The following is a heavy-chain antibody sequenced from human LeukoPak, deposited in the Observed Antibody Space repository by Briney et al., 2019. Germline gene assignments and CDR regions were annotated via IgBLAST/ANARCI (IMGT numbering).Heavy chain of an antibody. CDR3: ARDFGVVINLPFDY. CDR1: GFTFSSYS. V-gene: IGHV3-21*01. D-gene: IGHD3-3*01. Sequence: PGGSLRLSCAASGFTFSSYSMNWVRQAPGKGLEWVSSISSSSSYIYYADSVKGRFTISRDNAKNSLYLQMNSLRAEDTAVYYCARDFGVVINLPFDYWGQGTLVTVSS. CDR2: ISSSSSYI. J-gene: IGHJ4*02.